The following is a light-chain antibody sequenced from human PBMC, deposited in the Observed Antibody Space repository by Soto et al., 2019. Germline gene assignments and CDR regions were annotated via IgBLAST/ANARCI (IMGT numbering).Light chain of an antibody. J-gene: IGKJ1*01. Sequence: EIELTQSPGTLSLSPGERATLSCRASQSVSSSYLAWYQQKPGQAPRLLIYDASSRATGLPDRYSGSGSGTDFTLTISRLEPEDFPVYCCQQYGSSPPWTFGQGPKVEIK. CDR3: QQYGSSPPWT. CDR1: QSVSSSY. V-gene: IGKV3-20*01. CDR2: DAS.